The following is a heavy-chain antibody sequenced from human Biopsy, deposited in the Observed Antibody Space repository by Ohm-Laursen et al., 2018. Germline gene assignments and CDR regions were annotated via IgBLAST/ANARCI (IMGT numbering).Heavy chain of an antibody. CDR1: GFTFSSFA. D-gene: IGHD3-10*02. CDR3: AKDVFGGFSGSTDYYAYYFDS. Sequence: SLRLSCAASGFTFSSFAMSWVRQAPGKGLVWVSGICDSGGSTHYADSVKGRFSISRDTSKNTLYLQMNSLRAEDTAVYYCAKDVFGGFSGSTDYYAYYFDSWGQGTLVTVSS. CDR2: ICDSGGST. J-gene: IGHJ4*02. V-gene: IGHV3-23*01.